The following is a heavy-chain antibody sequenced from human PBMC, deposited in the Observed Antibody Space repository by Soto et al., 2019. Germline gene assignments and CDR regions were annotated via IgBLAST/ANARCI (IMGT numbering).Heavy chain of an antibody. J-gene: IGHJ5*02. Sequence: QVQLVQSGAEVKKPGSSVKVSCKASADTFNSYSLSWLRQAPGQRLEWMGGITHVFGTADYAQSFEDRLTITADDSTSTVYMELSSLRSDDTAVYYCARSLEGTTVTNWFDPWGQGALVTVSS. D-gene: IGHD4-17*01. CDR2: ITHVFGTA. CDR1: ADTFNSYS. V-gene: IGHV1-69*01. CDR3: ARSLEGTTVTNWFDP.